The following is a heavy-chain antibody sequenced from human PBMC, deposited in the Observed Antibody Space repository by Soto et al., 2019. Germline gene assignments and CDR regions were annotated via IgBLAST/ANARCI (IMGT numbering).Heavy chain of an antibody. CDR3: ARGEWFDP. Sequence: EVQLLESGGGLVQPGGSLRLSCAASGFTFSSYAMSWVRQAPGKGLEWVSAISGSGSYTYYADSVKCRFTISRDNSKNTLYLQMNSLRAEDTAVYYCARGEWFDPWGQGTLVTVSS. CDR1: GFTFSSYA. CDR2: ISGSGSYT. D-gene: IGHD3-16*01. V-gene: IGHV3-23*01. J-gene: IGHJ5*02.